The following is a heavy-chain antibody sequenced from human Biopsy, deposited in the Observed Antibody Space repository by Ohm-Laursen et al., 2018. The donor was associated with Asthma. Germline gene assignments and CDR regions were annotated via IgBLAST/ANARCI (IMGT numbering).Heavy chain of an antibody. D-gene: IGHD3-3*01. Sequence: SLRLSCTATGFSFNSYGMHWVRQAPGKGLEWVAVMSLDGRQTYYADSVKGRFTISRDNSKNTLYLQMNSLRAEDTAVYYCAKERYYDFWSGYPIWGQGTMVTVSS. CDR3: AKERYYDFWSGYPI. V-gene: IGHV3-30*18. CDR2: MSLDGRQT. J-gene: IGHJ3*02. CDR1: GFSFNSYG.